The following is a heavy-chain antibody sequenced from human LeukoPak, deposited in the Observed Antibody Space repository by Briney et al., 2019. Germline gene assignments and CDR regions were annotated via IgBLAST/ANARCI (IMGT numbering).Heavy chain of an antibody. Sequence: PGGSLRLSCAASGFTFSSYAMHWVRQAPGKGLEWVAVISYDGSNKYYADSVKGRFTISRDNSKNTLYLQMNSLRAEDTAVYYCARDDRFGELLSGFDYWGQGTLVTVSS. CDR2: ISYDGSNK. J-gene: IGHJ4*02. CDR3: ARDDRFGELLSGFDY. D-gene: IGHD3-10*01. CDR1: GFTFSSYA. V-gene: IGHV3-30-3*01.